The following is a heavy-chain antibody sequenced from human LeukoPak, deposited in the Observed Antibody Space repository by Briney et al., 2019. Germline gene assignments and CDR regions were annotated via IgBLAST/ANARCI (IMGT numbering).Heavy chain of an antibody. V-gene: IGHV4-61*02. Sequence: PSETLSLTCTVSGGSISSGSYYWTWIRQPAGKGLEWIGRIYTNGGTKYNPSLWSRATISVDTSKNQFSLNLSFVTAADTAVCYCARALCISGICEWFDPWGQGTLVTVSS. CDR1: GGSISSGSYY. J-gene: IGHJ5*02. CDR2: IYTNGGT. CDR3: ARALCISGICEWFDP. D-gene: IGHD2-15*01.